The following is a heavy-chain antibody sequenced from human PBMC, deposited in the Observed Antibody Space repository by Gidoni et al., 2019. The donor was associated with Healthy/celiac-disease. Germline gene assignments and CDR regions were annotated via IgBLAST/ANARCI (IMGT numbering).Heavy chain of an antibody. D-gene: IGHD1-26*01. CDR2: ISYDGSNK. V-gene: IGHV3-30*18. Sequence: QVQLVESGGGVVQPGRSLRLSCAASGFTFSIYGMHWVRQAPGKGLEWVAVISYDGSNKYYADSVKGRFTISRDNSKNTLYLQMNSLRAEDTAVYYCANAGSYYLDYWGQGTLVTVSS. J-gene: IGHJ4*02. CDR1: GFTFSIYG. CDR3: ANAGSYYLDY.